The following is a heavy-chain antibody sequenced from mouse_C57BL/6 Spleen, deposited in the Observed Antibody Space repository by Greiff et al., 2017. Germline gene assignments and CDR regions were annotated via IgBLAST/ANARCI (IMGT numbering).Heavy chain of an antibody. D-gene: IGHD2-4*01. J-gene: IGHJ3*01. Sequence: EVQLVESGPGLVKPSQSLSLTCTVTGYSITSGYYWNWIRQFPGNKLEWMGYIRYDGSTNYNPSLKNRISIKRDTSKNQIFLKLNSVTTEDTATYYCARKDDYFVRGSWFAYWGQGTLVTVSA. CDR2: IRYDGST. CDR3: ARKDDYFVRGSWFAY. V-gene: IGHV3-6*01. CDR1: GYSITSGYY.